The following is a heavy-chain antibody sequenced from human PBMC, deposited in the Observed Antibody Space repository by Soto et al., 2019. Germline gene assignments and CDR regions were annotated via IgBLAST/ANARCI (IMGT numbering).Heavy chain of an antibody. CDR2: ISSSSSYI. CDR3: ARSHPDSGWPDNYFDY. Sequence: GGSLRLSCAASGFTFSSYSMNWVRQAPGKGLEWVSSISSSSSYIYYADSVKGRFTISRDNAKNSLYLQMNSLRAEDTAVYYCARSHPDSGWPDNYFDYWGQGTLVTVSS. J-gene: IGHJ4*02. V-gene: IGHV3-21*01. D-gene: IGHD6-19*01. CDR1: GFTFSSYS.